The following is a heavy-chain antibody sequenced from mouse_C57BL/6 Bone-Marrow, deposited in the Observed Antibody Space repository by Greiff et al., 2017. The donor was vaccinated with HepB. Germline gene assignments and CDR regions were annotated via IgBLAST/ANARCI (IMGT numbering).Heavy chain of an antibody. CDR2: ISYDGSN. D-gene: IGHD2-4*01. Sequence: ESGPGLVKPSQSLSLTCSVTGYSITSGYYWNWIRQFPGNKLEWMGYISYDGSNNYNPSLKNRISITRDTSKNQFFLKLNSVTTEDTATYYCARGGYEYDFDYWGQGTTLTVSS. CDR1: GYSITSGYY. CDR3: ARGGYEYDFDY. V-gene: IGHV3-6*01. J-gene: IGHJ2*01.